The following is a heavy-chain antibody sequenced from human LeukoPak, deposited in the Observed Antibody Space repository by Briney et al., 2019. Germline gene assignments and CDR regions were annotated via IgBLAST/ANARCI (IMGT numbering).Heavy chain of an antibody. V-gene: IGHV1-69*04. CDR3: AEKAGSGHYGSESYFLDY. D-gene: IGHD3-10*01. CDR1: GGTFSSYA. CDR2: IIPILGIA. Sequence: ASVKASCKASGGTFSSYAISWVRQAPGQGLEWMGRIIPILGIANYAQKFQGRVTITADKSTSTAYMELSSLRSEDTAVYYCAEKAGSGHYGSESYFLDYWGQGNLVTVSS. J-gene: IGHJ4*02.